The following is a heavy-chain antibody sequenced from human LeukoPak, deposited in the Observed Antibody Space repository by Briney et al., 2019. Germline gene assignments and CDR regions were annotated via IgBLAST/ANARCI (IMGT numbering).Heavy chain of an antibody. D-gene: IGHD2-2*01. CDR2: ITGSSSTI. Sequence: GGSLRLSCAASGFTFSSFSMNWVRQAPGKGLEWVSFITGSSSTIYYADSVKGRFTISRDNAKNSLYLQMNSLRAEDTAVYYCARGGSTNCFDYWGQGTLVTVSS. CDR3: ARGGSTNCFDY. CDR1: GFTFSSFS. V-gene: IGHV3-48*01. J-gene: IGHJ4*02.